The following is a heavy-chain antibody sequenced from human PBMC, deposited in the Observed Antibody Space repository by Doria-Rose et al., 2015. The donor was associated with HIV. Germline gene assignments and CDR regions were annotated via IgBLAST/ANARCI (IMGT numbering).Heavy chain of an antibody. D-gene: IGHD6-13*01. J-gene: IGHJ4*02. CDR3: ARIKSSRWSHKYYFDF. CDR1: GVSLSSPGMG. V-gene: IGHV2-26*01. CDR2: IFSDEER. Sequence: QITLKESGPVLVKPTETLTLTCTVSGVSLSSPGMGVSWIRQPPGKALEWLANIFSDEERSYKTSLKSRLTISRGTSNSQVVLTMTDMDPVDTATYYCARIKSSRWSHKYYFDFWGQGTLVIDSA.